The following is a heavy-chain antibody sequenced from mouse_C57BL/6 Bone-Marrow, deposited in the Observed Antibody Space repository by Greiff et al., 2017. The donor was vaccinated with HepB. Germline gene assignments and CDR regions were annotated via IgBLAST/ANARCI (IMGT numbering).Heavy chain of an antibody. CDR3: ARDRATTVRGYYAMDY. J-gene: IGHJ4*01. CDR1: GYSITSGYY. CDR2: ISYDGSN. Sequence: DVKLQESGPGLVKPSQSLSLTCSVTGYSITSGYYWNWIRQFPGNKLEWMGYISYDGSNNYNPSLKNRISITRDTSKNQFFLKLNSVTTEDTATYYCARDRATTVRGYYAMDYWGQGTSVTVSS. V-gene: IGHV3-6*01. D-gene: IGHD2-13*01.